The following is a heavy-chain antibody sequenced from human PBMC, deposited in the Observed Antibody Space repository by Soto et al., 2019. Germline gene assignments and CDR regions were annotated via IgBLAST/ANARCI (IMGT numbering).Heavy chain of an antibody. CDR2: ISGSGGST. Sequence: EVQLLESGGGLVQPGGSLRLSCAASGFTFSSYAMSWVRQAPGKGLEWVSAISGSGGSTYYADCVKGRFTISRDNSKNTLYLQMNSLRAEDTAVYYCAKDSNWGGYFDYWGQGTLVTVSS. V-gene: IGHV3-23*01. CDR1: GFTFSSYA. CDR3: AKDSNWGGYFDY. D-gene: IGHD7-27*01. J-gene: IGHJ4*02.